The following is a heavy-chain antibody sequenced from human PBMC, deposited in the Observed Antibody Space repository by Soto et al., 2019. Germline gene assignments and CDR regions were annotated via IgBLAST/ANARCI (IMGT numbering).Heavy chain of an antibody. D-gene: IGHD3-22*01. CDR3: ARDPNDSSAYYHHYYYGMDV. CDR2: INAGNGNT. CDR1: GYTFTSYG. V-gene: IGHV1-3*01. J-gene: IGHJ6*02. Sequence: QIQLMQSGAEVKKPGASAKVSCKASGYTFTSYGIHWVRQAPGQRLEWTGWINAGNGNTKYSEKFQGRVTITMDTSASTSYLELSSLRSEDTAVYYCARDPNDSSAYYHHYYYGMDVWGQGTTVTVSS.